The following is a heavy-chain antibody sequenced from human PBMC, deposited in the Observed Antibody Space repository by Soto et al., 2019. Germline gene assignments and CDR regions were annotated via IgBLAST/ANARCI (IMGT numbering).Heavy chain of an antibody. V-gene: IGHV4-59*01. Sequence: PSETLSLTCTVSGASISSYYWSWIRQPPGKGLEWIGYIYYSGSTNYNPSLKSRVTISVAPSKNQFSLKLSSVTAADTAVYYCASLHHNYYGSGSYSWFDPWGQGTLVTVSS. J-gene: IGHJ5*02. CDR3: ASLHHNYYGSGSYSWFDP. D-gene: IGHD3-10*01. CDR1: GASISSYY. CDR2: IYYSGST.